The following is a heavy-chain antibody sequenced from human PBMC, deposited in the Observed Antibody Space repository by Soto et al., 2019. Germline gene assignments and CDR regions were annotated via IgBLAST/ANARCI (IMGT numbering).Heavy chain of an antibody. Sequence: SETLSLTCTVSGGSISSCYWSWVRQPPGKGLEWIGYIYYSGSTNYNPSLKSRVTISVDTSKNQFSLKLSSVTAADTAVYYCARQVGATFPYFDYRRQGTPVPVFS. V-gene: IGHV4-59*08. J-gene: IGHJ4*02. CDR3: ARQVGATFPYFDY. CDR2: IYYSGST. CDR1: GGSISSCY. D-gene: IGHD1-26*01.